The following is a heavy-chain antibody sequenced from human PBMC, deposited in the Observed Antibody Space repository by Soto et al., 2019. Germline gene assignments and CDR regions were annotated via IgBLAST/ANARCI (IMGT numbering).Heavy chain of an antibody. V-gene: IGHV1-46*03. CDR2: INPSGGST. J-gene: IGHJ5*02. CDR3: ARDVGGSSSSPGWFEP. Sequence: QVQLVQSGAEVKKPGASVKVSCKASGYTFTSYYMHWVRQAPGQGLEWMGIINPSGGSTSYAQKFQGKGTMTRDTSPSTVYLELSSLRSEDTAVYYCARDVGGSSSSPGWFEPWGQGTLVTVSS. D-gene: IGHD6-6*01. CDR1: GYTFTSYY.